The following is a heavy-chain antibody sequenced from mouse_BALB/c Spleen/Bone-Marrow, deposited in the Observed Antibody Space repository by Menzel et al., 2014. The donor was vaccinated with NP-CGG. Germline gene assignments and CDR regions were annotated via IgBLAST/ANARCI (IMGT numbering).Heavy chain of an antibody. J-gene: IGHJ4*01. V-gene: IGHV1-7*01. CDR3: ARGNPLYAMDY. Sequence: VQLQQSGAELAKPGASVKMSCKASGYTFXSYWMHWVKQRPGRGLEWIGYINPSTGYTDYNQKFNDKATLTADKSSSTAYMQLSSLTSKDSAVYYCARGNPLYAMDYWGQGTSVTVSS. D-gene: IGHD2-1*01. CDR1: GYTFXSYW. CDR2: INPSTGYT.